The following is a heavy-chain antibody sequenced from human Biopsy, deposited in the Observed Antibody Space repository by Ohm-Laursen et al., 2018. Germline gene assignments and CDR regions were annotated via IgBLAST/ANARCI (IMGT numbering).Heavy chain of an antibody. D-gene: IGHD2-2*02. V-gene: IGHV4-34*01. CDR2: ITQSGST. CDR3: ASMPAAIHEPNYSYYGMHV. CDR1: GGSFNGYF. J-gene: IGHJ6*02. Sequence: TLSLTWAVYGGSFNGYFWSWIRQPPGKGLEWIGDITQSGSTNYSPSLKSRVTISVDTAKKQFSLSLRSVTAADTAVYYCASMPAAIHEPNYSYYGMHVWGQGTTVTVSS.